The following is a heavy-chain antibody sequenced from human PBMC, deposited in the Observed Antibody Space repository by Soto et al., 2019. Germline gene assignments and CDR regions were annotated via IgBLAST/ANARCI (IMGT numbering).Heavy chain of an antibody. CDR2: INPNSGAT. J-gene: IGHJ1*01. Sequence: ASVKVSCKTSGYSFTGYYIHWVRQAPGQGLEWMGWINPNSGATLYARKFQGRVIVSRDTSINTAFMELSSLSSDDTAVYYCARGPFKYDSSGYYVYWGQGTLVTVSS. D-gene: IGHD3-22*01. CDR1: GYSFTGYY. CDR3: ARGPFKYDSSGYYVY. V-gene: IGHV1-2*02.